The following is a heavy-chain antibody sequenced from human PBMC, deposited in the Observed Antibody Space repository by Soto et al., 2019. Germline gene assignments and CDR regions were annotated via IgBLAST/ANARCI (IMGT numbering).Heavy chain of an antibody. D-gene: IGHD4-17*01. V-gene: IGHV4-31*03. CDR3: ARTTVGSFDY. J-gene: IGHJ4*02. Sequence: SETLSLTCTVSGGSISSGGYYWSWIRQHPGKGLEWIGYIYYSGSTYYNPSLKSRVTISVDTSKNQFSLKLSSVTAADTAVYYCARTTVGSFDYWGQGTLVTSPQ. CDR2: IYYSGST. CDR1: GGSISSGGYY.